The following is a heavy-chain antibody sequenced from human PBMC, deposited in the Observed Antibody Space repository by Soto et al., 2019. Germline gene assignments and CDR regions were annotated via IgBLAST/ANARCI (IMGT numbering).Heavy chain of an antibody. CDR3: VKNVCDY. V-gene: IGHV3-23*01. Sequence: HPGGTLRLSCAASGFTFSGYTMNWVRQAPGKGLEWVAVIGNSGDGTHYADSVKGRFTISRDNSKNTLYLQMESLRAEDTAVYYCVKNVCDYWGQGVLVTVFS. CDR1: GFTFSGYT. J-gene: IGHJ4*02. CDR2: IGNSGDGT.